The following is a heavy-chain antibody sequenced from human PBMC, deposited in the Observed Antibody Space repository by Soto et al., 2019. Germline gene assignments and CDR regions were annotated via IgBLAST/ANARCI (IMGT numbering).Heavy chain of an antibody. CDR3: ARWSYLDY. J-gene: IGHJ4*02. CDR1: GFGFGSYA. D-gene: IGHD3-3*01. CDR2: ISGSDGKT. V-gene: IGHV3-23*01. Sequence: PGGSLRLSCAASGFGFGSYALSWVRQAPGKGLEWVSTISGSDGKTFYADSVKGRFSISRDTSQNTLYLQMNSLRADDTAIYYCARWSYLDYWGQGTRVTVSS.